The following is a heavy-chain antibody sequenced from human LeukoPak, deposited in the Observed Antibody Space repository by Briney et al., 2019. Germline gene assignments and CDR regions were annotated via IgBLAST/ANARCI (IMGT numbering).Heavy chain of an antibody. CDR3: AGRRSCTSCYVTFDY. J-gene: IGHJ4*02. V-gene: IGHV4-39*07. D-gene: IGHD2-2*01. Sequence: PSETLSLTCTVSGGSISSSSYYWSWIRQPPGKGLEWIGEINHSGGTNYNPSLKSRVTISVDTSKNQFSLKLSSVTAADTAVYYCAGRRSCTSCYVTFDYWGQGTLVTVSS. CDR2: INHSGGT. CDR1: GGSISSSSYY.